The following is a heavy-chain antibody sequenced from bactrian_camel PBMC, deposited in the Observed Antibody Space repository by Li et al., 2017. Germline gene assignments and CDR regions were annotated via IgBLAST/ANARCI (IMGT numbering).Heavy chain of an antibody. J-gene: IGHJ4*01. CDR1: GHTATTRRC. CDR2: FYSTGYRT. CDR3: AADRLICLKTDPTDEWTY. D-gene: IGHD2*01. Sequence: HVQLVESGGGPVQAGESLRLSCVVSGHTATTRRCMAWFRQAPGKESEKVASFYSTGYRTQYSDSVKGRFTISLDIVKNMNDVTKNTLYLQMSVLKPEDTAMYYCAADRLICLKTDPTDEWTYWGQGTQVTVS. V-gene: IGHV3-3*01.